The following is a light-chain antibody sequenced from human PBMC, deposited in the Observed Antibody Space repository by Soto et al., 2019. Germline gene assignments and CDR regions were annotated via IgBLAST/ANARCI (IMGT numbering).Light chain of an antibody. CDR1: SSDVGGYNY. Sequence: QSALTQPPSASGSPGQSVTISCTGTSSDVGGYNYVSWYQQHPGKAPKLMLYEVSTRPSGVPDRFSGSKSGNTASLTVSGLQAEDEADYYCSSYAGINIYVVFGGGTKLTVL. CDR3: SSYAGINIYVV. J-gene: IGLJ2*01. CDR2: EVS. V-gene: IGLV2-8*01.